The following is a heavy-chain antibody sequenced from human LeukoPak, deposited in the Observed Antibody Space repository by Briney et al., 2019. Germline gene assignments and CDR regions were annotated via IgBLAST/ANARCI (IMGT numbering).Heavy chain of an antibody. D-gene: IGHD6-19*01. V-gene: IGHV1-2*02. CDR3: AREGHTSGWYGVDQFDF. Sequence: ASVKVSCKASGYSFSGHYMHWVRQAPGQGPEWMGWISPNSGGTNYAQKFQGRVTMTGDTSISTAYMELSSLTAEDTAVYYCAREGHTSGWYGVDQFDFWGQGTLVTVSS. CDR2: ISPNSGGT. CDR1: GYSFSGHY. J-gene: IGHJ4*02.